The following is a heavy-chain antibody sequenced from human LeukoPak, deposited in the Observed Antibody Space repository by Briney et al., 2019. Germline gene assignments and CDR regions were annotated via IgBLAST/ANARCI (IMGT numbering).Heavy chain of an antibody. CDR3: ARIMQTPWGMDV. J-gene: IGHJ6*02. Sequence: SESLSLTCTVSGDSISSYYWSWIRQPPGKGLEWIGYIYYSGTTDYNPSLKSRVTISVDTSKNQFSLKVTSVSAADTAVYYCARIMQTPWGMDVWGQGTTVTVSS. D-gene: IGHD4-23*01. CDR1: GDSISSYY. V-gene: IGHV4-59*01. CDR2: IYYSGTT.